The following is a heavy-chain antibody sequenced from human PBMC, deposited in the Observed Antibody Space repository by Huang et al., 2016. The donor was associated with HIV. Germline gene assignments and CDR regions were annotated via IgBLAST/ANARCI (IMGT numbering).Heavy chain of an antibody. CDR3: ARGPDYYDSSGREAFDI. V-gene: IGHV4-34*01. CDR2: INHSGRT. D-gene: IGHD3-22*01. CDR1: GGSFRGYY. Sequence: QVQLQQWGAGLLKPSETLSLTCAVYGGSFRGYYWSWIRPPPGKGLEWMGEINHSGRTNYTPALKSRVTISVDTSKTQFSLKLNSVTAADTAVYYCARGPDYYDSSGREAFDIWGQGTMVTVSS. J-gene: IGHJ3*02.